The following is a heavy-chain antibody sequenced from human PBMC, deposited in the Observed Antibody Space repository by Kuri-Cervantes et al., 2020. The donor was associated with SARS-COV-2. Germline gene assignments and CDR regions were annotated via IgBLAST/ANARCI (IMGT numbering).Heavy chain of an antibody. CDR2: IYTSGST. D-gene: IGHD2-2*01. CDR3: GRHFSSGVAVVPAANDH. Sequence: SETLSLTCTVSGGSISSYYWSWIRQPAGKGLEWIGRIYTSGSTNYNPSLKSRVTISVDTSKNQFSLKLSSVTAADTAVYYCGRHFSSGVAVVPAANDHWGQGTLVTVSS. V-gene: IGHV4-4*07. J-gene: IGHJ5*02. CDR1: GGSISSYY.